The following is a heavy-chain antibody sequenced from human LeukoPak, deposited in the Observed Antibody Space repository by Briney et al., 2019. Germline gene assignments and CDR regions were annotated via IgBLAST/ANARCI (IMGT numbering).Heavy chain of an antibody. J-gene: IGHJ4*02. CDR1: GGSFSGYY. D-gene: IGHD5-12*01. CDR2: INHSGST. CDR3: ARGLDIRGFDY. Sequence: PSETLSLTCAVYGGSFSGYYWSWIRQPPGKGLEWIGEINHSGSTNYNPSLKSRVTIPVDTSKNQFSLKLSSVTAADTAVYYCARGLDIRGFDYWGQGTLVTVSS. V-gene: IGHV4-34*01.